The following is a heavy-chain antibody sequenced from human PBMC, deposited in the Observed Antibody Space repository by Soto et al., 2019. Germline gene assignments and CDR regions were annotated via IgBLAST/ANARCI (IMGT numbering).Heavy chain of an antibody. CDR1: GGTFSSYA. CDR2: IIPIFGTA. V-gene: IGHV1-69*01. D-gene: IGHD3-3*01. J-gene: IGHJ6*02. Sequence: QVQLVQSGAEVKKPGSSVKVSCKASGGTFSSYAISWVRQAPGQGLEWMGGIIPIFGTANYAQKCQGRVTITADESTSTAYMELSSLRSEDTAVYYCASRVFWSGHNYYYYGMDVWGQGTTVTVSS. CDR3: ASRVFWSGHNYYYYGMDV.